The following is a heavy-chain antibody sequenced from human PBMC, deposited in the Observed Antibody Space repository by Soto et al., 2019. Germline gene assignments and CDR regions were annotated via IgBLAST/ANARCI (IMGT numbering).Heavy chain of an antibody. CDR1: GYTFTNYA. J-gene: IGHJ4*02. V-gene: IGHV1-3*04. CDR2: INTGSGNT. Sequence: VQLVQSGAEVKKPGASVRVSCKASGYTFTNYAIHWVRQAPGQNLEWMGWINTGSGNTKFSQKFQGRVTITRDTSASTAYMDLSSLTSEDTAVYYCARETKLSYWGQGSLVTVSP. CDR3: ARETKLSY.